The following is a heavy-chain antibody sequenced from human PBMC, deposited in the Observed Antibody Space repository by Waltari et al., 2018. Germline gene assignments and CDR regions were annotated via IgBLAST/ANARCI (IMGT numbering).Heavy chain of an antibody. V-gene: IGHV4-34*01. CDR3: AKNPTGGGRGAFDI. Sequence: VQLLQWGAGLLKPSETLSLTCAVYGGSFSGYYWSWIRLPPGKGLEWLGAINHSGSTNYNPSLKGRVTISVDTSKNQFSLKLSSVTAADTAVYYCAKNPTGGGRGAFDIWGQGTMVTVSS. CDR2: INHSGST. CDR1: GGSFSGYY. J-gene: IGHJ3*02. D-gene: IGHD2-15*01.